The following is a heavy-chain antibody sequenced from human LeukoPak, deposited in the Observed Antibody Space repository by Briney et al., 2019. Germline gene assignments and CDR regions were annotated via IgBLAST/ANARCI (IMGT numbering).Heavy chain of an antibody. CDR2: IRQDGNEK. Sequence: GGSLRLSCAASGFTFSSYWMSWVRQAPGKGLEWVANIRQDGNEKYYVDSVKGRFIISRDNAKNSLYLQINSLRAEDTAVYFCATSRLEWLFNFYYWGQGTLVTVSS. V-gene: IGHV3-7*03. CDR3: ATSRLEWLFNFYY. D-gene: IGHD3-3*01. CDR1: GFTFSSYW. J-gene: IGHJ4*02.